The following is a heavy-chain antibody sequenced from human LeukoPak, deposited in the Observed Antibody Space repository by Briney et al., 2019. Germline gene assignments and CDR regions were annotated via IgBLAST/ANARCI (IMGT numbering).Heavy chain of an antibody. V-gene: IGHV4-4*07. J-gene: IGHJ4*02. CDR1: GGSISSYY. CDR2: IYTSGST. Sequence: SETLSLTCTVSGGSISSYYWSWVRQPAGKGLEGIGRIYTSGSTNYNPSLTSRVTISVDKSKNQFSLKLSSVTAADTAVYYCARDTQIAPFDYWGQGTLVTVSS. D-gene: IGHD2/OR15-2a*01. CDR3: ARDTQIAPFDY.